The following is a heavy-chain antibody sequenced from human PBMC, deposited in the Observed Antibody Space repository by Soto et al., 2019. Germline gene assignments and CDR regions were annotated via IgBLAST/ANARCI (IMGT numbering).Heavy chain of an antibody. D-gene: IGHD6-13*01. V-gene: IGHV1-18*01. CDR2: ISAYNGNT. CDR1: GYTFTSYG. J-gene: IGHJ4*02. CDR3: GRAYRWGVLGSYSSSWYDY. Sequence: GASVKVSCKASGYTFTSYGISWVRQAPGQGLEWMGWISAYNGNTNYAQKLQGRVTMTTDTSTSTAYMELRSLRSDDTAVYYCGRAYRWGVLGSYSSSWYDYWGQGTLVTVYS.